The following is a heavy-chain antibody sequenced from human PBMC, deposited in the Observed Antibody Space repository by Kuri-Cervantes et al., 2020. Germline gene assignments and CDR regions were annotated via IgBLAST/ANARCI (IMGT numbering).Heavy chain of an antibody. CDR3: ARELKASYYYYGMDV. J-gene: IGHJ6*02. CDR2: IIPIFGTA. CDR1: GGTFSSYA. V-gene: IGHV1-69*05. Sequence: SVKVSCKASGGTFSSYAISWVRQAPGQGLEWMGGIIPIFGTANYAQKFQGRVTMTRNASISTAYMELSNLRSEDTAVYYCARELKASYYYYGMDVWGQGTTVTVSS.